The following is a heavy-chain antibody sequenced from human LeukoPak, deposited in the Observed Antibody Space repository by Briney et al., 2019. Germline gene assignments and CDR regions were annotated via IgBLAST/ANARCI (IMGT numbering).Heavy chain of an antibody. J-gene: IGHJ5*02. CDR1: GFTFSSYA. Sequence: PGGSLRLSCAASGFTFSSYAMSWVRQAPGKGLEWVSAISGSGGSTYYADSVKGRFTISRDNSKNTLYLQMNSLRAEDTAVYYCAKKTGCTNGVCYEYNWLDPWGQGTLVTVSS. CDR2: ISGSGGST. V-gene: IGHV3-23*01. D-gene: IGHD2-8*01. CDR3: AKKTGCTNGVCYEYNWLDP.